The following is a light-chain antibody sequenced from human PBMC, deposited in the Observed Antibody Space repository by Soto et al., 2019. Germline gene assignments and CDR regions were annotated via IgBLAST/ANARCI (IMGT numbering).Light chain of an antibody. CDR3: QHYDSLPPT. Sequence: DIQMTQSPASLSAFVGDRVTITCQASQDIVNSLNWYQQKPGKAPKLLIYAASSLETGVPSKFSGSGSGTDFSFTIFSLQPEDVATYYCQHYDSLPPTVGPGTKVDIK. V-gene: IGKV1-33*01. CDR2: AAS. CDR1: QDIVNS. J-gene: IGKJ3*01.